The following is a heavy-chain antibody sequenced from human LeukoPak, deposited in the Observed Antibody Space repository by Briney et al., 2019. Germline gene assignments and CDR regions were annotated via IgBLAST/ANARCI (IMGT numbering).Heavy chain of an antibody. CDR1: GFTFSDSW. Sequence: GGSLRLSCAASGFTFSDSWMNWVRQAPGKGLEWVANVKPDGSQKYYVGSVKGRFTISRDNSKNTLYLQMNSLRAEDTAVYFCARGEGGCSGYEIDYWGQGTLVTVSS. CDR2: VKPDGSQK. V-gene: IGHV3-7*02. CDR3: ARGEGGCSGYEIDY. J-gene: IGHJ4*02. D-gene: IGHD5-12*01.